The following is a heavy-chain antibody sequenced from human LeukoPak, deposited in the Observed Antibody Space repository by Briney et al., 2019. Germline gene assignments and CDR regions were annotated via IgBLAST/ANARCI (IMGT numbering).Heavy chain of an antibody. D-gene: IGHD6-19*01. V-gene: IGHV3-30*04. Sequence: GRSLRLSCAASGFTFDDYAMHWVRQAPGKGLEWVAAISYDGSNKYYADSVKGRFTISRDNSKNTLYLQMNSLRAEDTAVYYCAKEERYSSGWYGEVDYYYYMDVWGKGTTVTVSS. CDR3: AKEERYSSGWYGEVDYYYYMDV. J-gene: IGHJ6*03. CDR2: ISYDGSNK. CDR1: GFTFDDYA.